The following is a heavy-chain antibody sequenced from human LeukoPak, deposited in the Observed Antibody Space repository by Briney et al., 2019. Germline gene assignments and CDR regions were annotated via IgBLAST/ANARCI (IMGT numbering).Heavy chain of an antibody. Sequence: GGSLRLSWATSRFSFSNAWMSWVRQAPGKGLEWVGRIKSKTDGGTTDYAAPVKGRFTISRDDSKNTMYLQMNSLKTEDTAVYYCITDVWYIPDAFDIWGQGTMVTISS. J-gene: IGHJ3*02. CDR2: IKSKTDGGTT. CDR1: RFSFSNAW. V-gene: IGHV3-15*01. CDR3: ITDVWYIPDAFDI. D-gene: IGHD2-8*02.